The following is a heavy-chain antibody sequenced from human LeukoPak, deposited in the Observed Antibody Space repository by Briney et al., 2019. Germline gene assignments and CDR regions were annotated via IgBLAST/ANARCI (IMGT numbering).Heavy chain of an antibody. J-gene: IGHJ6*03. CDR3: ATCTVTTPYYYYYYMDV. Sequence: SVKVSCKASGGTFSSYAISWVRQAPGQGLEWMGGIIPIFGTANCAQKFQGRVTITADKSTSTAYMELSSLRSEDTAVYYCATCTVTTPYYYYYYMDVWGKGTTVTVSS. CDR1: GGTFSSYA. CDR2: IIPIFGTA. D-gene: IGHD4-17*01. V-gene: IGHV1-69*06.